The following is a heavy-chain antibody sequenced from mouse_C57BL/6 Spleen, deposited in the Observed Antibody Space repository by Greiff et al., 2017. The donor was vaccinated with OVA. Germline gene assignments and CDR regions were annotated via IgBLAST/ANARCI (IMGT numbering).Heavy chain of an antibody. CDR1: GFTFSSYA. V-gene: IGHV5-4*03. D-gene: IGHD2-4*01. CDR2: ISDGGSYT. J-gene: IGHJ3*01. Sequence: EVKLVESGGGLVKPGGSLKLSCAASGFTFSSYAMSWVRQTPEKRLEWVATISDGGSYTYYPDNVKGRFTISRDNAKNNLYLQMSHLKSEDTAMYYCARVYDYDAGWLAYWGQGTLVTVSA. CDR3: ARVYDYDAGWLAY.